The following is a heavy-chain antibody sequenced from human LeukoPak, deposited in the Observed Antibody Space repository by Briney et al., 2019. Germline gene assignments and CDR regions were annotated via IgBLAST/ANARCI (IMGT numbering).Heavy chain of an antibody. CDR1: GDSVSSNSAA. D-gene: IGHD1-26*01. CDR2: TYYRSKWYN. Sequence: SQTLSLTCAISGDSVSSNSAAWNWIRQSPSRGLEWLGRTYYRSKWYNDYAVSVKSRITFNPDTSKNQFSLQMSSVTAADTAVYYCARETVGATGCDYWGQGTLVTVSS. V-gene: IGHV6-1*01. J-gene: IGHJ4*02. CDR3: ARETVGATGCDY.